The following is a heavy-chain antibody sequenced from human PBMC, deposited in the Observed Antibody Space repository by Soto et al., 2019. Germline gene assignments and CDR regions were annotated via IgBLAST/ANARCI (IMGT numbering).Heavy chain of an antibody. Sequence: PSETLSLTCTVSGYFISSGYYWGWIRQPPGKGLEWIGSMFHSGSTHYNPSLKSRVTTSVDTSKNQFSLRLSSVTASDTAVYYCARGRIVVVPTVGWFDPWGQGTLVTVSS. D-gene: IGHD2-2*01. CDR2: MFHSGST. V-gene: IGHV4-38-2*02. J-gene: IGHJ5*02. CDR3: ARGRIVVVPTVGWFDP. CDR1: GYFISSGYY.